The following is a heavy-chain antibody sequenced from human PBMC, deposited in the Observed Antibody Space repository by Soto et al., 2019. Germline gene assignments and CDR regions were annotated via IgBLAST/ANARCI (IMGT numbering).Heavy chain of an antibody. V-gene: IGHV3-7*05. CDR1: GFTFSTYW. CDR3: AAWPSSSWFDY. CDR2: IKYDGSEI. J-gene: IGHJ4*02. D-gene: IGHD6-13*01. Sequence: PGGSLRLSCAASGFTFSTYWMGWVRQTPGKRLEWVANIKYDGSEISYVDSVKGRFTISRDNAKSSLFLQMNSLRVEDTAVYYCAAWPSSSWFDYWGQGTLVTVSS.